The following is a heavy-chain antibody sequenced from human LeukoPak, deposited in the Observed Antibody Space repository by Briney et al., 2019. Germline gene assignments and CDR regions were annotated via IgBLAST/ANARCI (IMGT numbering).Heavy chain of an antibody. D-gene: IGHD2-2*01. CDR3: ARAPTRYCSSTSCPRWDY. CDR1: GYTFTSYG. Sequence: ASVKVSCKASGYTFTSYGISWVRQAPGQGLEWMGWISAYNGNTNCAQKLQGRVTMTTDTSTSTAYMELRSLRSDDTAVYYCARAPTRYCSSTSCPRWDYWGQGTLVTVSS. CDR2: ISAYNGNT. V-gene: IGHV1-18*01. J-gene: IGHJ4*02.